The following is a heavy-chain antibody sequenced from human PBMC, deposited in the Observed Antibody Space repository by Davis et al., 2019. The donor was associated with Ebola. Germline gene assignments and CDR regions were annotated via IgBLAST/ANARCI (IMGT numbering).Heavy chain of an antibody. D-gene: IGHD3-3*01. V-gene: IGHV3-7*01. CDR3: ARDPPYYDFWSGYHAGNYGMDV. CDR1: GFTFSSYW. CDR2: IKQDGSEK. J-gene: IGHJ6*02. Sequence: GGSLRLSCAASGFTFSSYWMSWVRQAPGKGLEWVANIKQDGSEKYYVDSVKGRFTISRDNAKNSLYLQMNSLRAEETAVYYCARDPPYYDFWSGYHAGNYGMDVWGQGTTVTVSS.